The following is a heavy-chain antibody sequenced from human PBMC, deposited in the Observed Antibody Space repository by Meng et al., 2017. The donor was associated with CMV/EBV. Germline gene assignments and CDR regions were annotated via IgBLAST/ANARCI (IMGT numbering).Heavy chain of an antibody. J-gene: IGHJ5*02. CDR1: GFTFSSYS. D-gene: IGHD6-13*01. CDR3: ARGVAAAFWFDP. V-gene: IGHV3-48*04. CDR2: ISSSGSTI. Sequence: GESLKISCAASGFTFSSYSMNWVRQAPGKGLEWVSSISSSGSTIYYADSVKGRFTISRDNAKNSLYLQMNSLRAEDTAVYYCARGVAAAFWFDPWGQGTLVTVSS.